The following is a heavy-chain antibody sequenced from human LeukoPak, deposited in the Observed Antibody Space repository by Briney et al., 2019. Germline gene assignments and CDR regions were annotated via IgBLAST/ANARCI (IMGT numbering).Heavy chain of an antibody. V-gene: IGHV4-4*07. CDR1: GASINSHY. CDR2: IYISGST. D-gene: IGHD2-15*01. CDR3: ARALNPLPGTYYFDY. Sequence: SETLSLTCSVSGASINSHYWTWIRQPAGKGLECIGRIYISGSTNYSPSLMSRVTMSVDTSKNQFTLKLISVTAADTAVYYCARALNPLPGTYYFDYWGQGTLVTVSS. J-gene: IGHJ4*02.